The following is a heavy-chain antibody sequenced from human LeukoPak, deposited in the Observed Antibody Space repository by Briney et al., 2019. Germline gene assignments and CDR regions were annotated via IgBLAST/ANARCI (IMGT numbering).Heavy chain of an antibody. CDR1: GGSISSSSYC. J-gene: IGHJ5*02. V-gene: IGHV4-39*01. CDR3: ARQLHIVVVVAAWFDP. CDR2: IYYSGST. Sequence: SETLSLTCTVSGGSISSSSYCWGWIRQPPGKGLEWIGSIYYSGSTYYNPSLKSRVTISVATSKNQFSLKLSSVTAADTAVYYCARQLHIVVVVAAWFDPWGQGTLVTVSS. D-gene: IGHD2-15*01.